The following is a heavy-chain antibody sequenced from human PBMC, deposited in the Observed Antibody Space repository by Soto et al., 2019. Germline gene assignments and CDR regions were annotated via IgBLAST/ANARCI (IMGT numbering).Heavy chain of an antibody. Sequence: SETLSLTCTVSGGSISSFYGSWIRQPPGKGLEWIGYIYYSGSTNYNPSLKSRVTISVDTSKNQFSLKLSSVTAADTAVYYCASAIDLWEFDYWGQGTLVTVSS. D-gene: IGHD3-10*01. V-gene: IGHV4-59*01. J-gene: IGHJ4*02. CDR1: GGSISSFY. CDR3: ASAIDLWEFDY. CDR2: IYYSGST.